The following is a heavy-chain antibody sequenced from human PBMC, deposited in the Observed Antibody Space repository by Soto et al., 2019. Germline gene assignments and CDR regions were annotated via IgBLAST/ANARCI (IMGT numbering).Heavy chain of an antibody. CDR3: AIDLYDILTGYYNGHYYYGMDV. J-gene: IGHJ6*02. Sequence: GASVKVSCKASGYTFTGYYMHWVRQAPGQGLEWMGWINPNSGGTNYAQKFQGWVTMTRDTSISTAYMELSRLRSDDTAVYYCAIDLYDILTGYYNGHYYYGMDVWGQGTTVTVSS. CDR2: INPNSGGT. CDR1: GYTFTGYY. V-gene: IGHV1-2*04. D-gene: IGHD3-9*01.